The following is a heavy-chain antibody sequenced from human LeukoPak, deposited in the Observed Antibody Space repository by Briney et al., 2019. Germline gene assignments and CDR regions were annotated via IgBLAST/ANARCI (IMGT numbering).Heavy chain of an antibody. Sequence: GGVLTLLCAASGFTLSTYVMLWLRQARGRAREWISGISGSGDNTYYADSVKGRSTITRDNSKNTLYLQMNSLRAEDTVVYYCAKGSGYDTDFDYWGQGTLVSVSS. J-gene: IGHJ4*02. D-gene: IGHD5-12*01. V-gene: IGHV3-23*01. CDR3: AKGSGYDTDFDY. CDR2: ISGSGDNT. CDR1: GFTLSTYV.